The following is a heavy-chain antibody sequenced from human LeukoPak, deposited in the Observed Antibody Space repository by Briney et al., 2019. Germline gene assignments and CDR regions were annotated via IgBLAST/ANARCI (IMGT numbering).Heavy chain of an antibody. V-gene: IGHV4-59*01. J-gene: IGHJ5*02. Sequence: SETLSLTCTVSGGSISSYYWSWIRQPPGKGLEWIGYISYSGSTNYNPSLKSRVPISVETSQNQFSLRLSSVTAADTAVYYCARGNWNYASFWFDPWGQGTLVTVSS. CDR3: ARGNWNYASFWFDP. CDR1: GGSISSYY. D-gene: IGHD1-7*01. CDR2: ISYSGST.